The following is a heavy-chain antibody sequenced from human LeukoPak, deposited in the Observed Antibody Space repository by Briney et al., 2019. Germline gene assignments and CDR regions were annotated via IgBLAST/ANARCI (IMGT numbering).Heavy chain of an antibody. CDR1: GFTFRNYA. CDR3: ARDFRLGGTTGWIN. CDR2: IGPGGHDT. D-gene: IGHD1/OR15-1a*01. V-gene: IGHV3-23*03. J-gene: IGHJ4*02. Sequence: GGSLRLSCEVSGFTFRNYAMTWVRQTPGKGLEWVAGIGPGGHDTNYADSVKGRFTISRDNSRGTVYLQMDGLRAGDTAFYFCARDFRLGGTTGWINWGQGTLVIVSS.